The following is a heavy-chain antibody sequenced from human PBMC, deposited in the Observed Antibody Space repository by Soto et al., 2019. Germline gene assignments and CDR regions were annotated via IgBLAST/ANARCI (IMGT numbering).Heavy chain of an antibody. CDR3: ARGPHWGSRFES. V-gene: IGHV1-69*01. J-gene: IGHJ4*02. D-gene: IGHD3-16*01. Sequence: QVQLVQSGAEVKKPGSSVKVSCEASGGTFSGHAISWVRQAPGQGPEWMGGLIPLFGTTQHAQSLQYILSRNAEDSTSAAYVELSSLRFEDTAIYYCARGPHWGSRFESWGQGTLVIGSS. CDR2: LIPLFGTT. CDR1: GGTFSGHA.